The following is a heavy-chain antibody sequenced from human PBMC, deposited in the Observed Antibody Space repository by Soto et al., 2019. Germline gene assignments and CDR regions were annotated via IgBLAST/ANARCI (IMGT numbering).Heavy chain of an antibody. CDR2: IFYSGST. D-gene: IGHD3-10*01. CDR1: GGSINSGAYY. CDR3: AGEGDRKGLWLDA. J-gene: IGHJ5*02. V-gene: IGHV4-31*03. Sequence: SETLSLTCTVSGGSINSGAYYWPWIRQHPGKGLEYIGYIFYSGSTYYNPSLRSRVSISMDTSENHFSLKLSSVTAADTAVYCCAGEGDRKGLWLDAWGQGTLVTVSS.